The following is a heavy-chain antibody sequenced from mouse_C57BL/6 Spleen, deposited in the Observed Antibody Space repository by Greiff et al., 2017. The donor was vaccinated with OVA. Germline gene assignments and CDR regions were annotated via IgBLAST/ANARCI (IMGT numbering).Heavy chain of an antibody. CDR2: IYPGDGDT. CDR1: GYAFSSSW. Sequence: QVQLKASGPELVKPGASVKISCKASGYAFSSSWMNWVKQRPGKGLEWIGRIYPGDGDTNYNGKFKGKATLTADKSSSTAYMQLSSLTSEDSAVYFCAREYYGSSYDCWGQGTTLTVAS. J-gene: IGHJ2*01. D-gene: IGHD1-1*01. V-gene: IGHV1-82*01. CDR3: AREYYGSSYDC.